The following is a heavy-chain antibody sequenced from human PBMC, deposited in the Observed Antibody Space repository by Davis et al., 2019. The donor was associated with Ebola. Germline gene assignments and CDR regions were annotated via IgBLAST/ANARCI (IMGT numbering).Heavy chain of an antibody. D-gene: IGHD2-15*01. Sequence: GGSLRLSCAASGFTFSSYAMHWVRQAPGKGLEWVAVISYDGSNKYYADSVKGRFTISRDNSKNTLYLQMNSLRAEDTAVYYCARANSVPYCSGGSCYSLNFDYWGQGTLVTVSS. CDR3: ARANSVPYCSGGSCYSLNFDY. V-gene: IGHV3-30*04. CDR2: ISYDGSNK. J-gene: IGHJ4*02. CDR1: GFTFSSYA.